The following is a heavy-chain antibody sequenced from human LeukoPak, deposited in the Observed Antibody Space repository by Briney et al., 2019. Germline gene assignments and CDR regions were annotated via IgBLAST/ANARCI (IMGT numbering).Heavy chain of an antibody. D-gene: IGHD3-22*01. Sequence: ASVKVSCKAYGFTFTSYSFTWVRQAPGQGLEWMGWISAVNGNTSYAQNFQGRLTMTTDTSTTTAHMELRSLRSDDTAVYFCGRGAYFYDRRGYQYFDYWGQGTLVTVSS. J-gene: IGHJ4*02. CDR1: GFTFTSYS. CDR2: ISAVNGNT. CDR3: GRGAYFYDRRGYQYFDY. V-gene: IGHV1-18*01.